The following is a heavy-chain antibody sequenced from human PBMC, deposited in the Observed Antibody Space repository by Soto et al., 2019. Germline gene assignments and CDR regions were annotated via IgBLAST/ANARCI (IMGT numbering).Heavy chain of an antibody. J-gene: IGHJ6*02. CDR3: ARTASERTYSSSWYHHYYYYYGMDV. CDR2: IIPIFGTA. CDR1: GGTFSSYA. V-gene: IGHV1-69*13. Sequence: SVKVSCKASGGTFSSYAISWVRQAPGQGLEWMGGIIPIFGTANYAQKFQGRVTITADESTSTAYMELSSLRSEGTAVYYCARTASERTYSSSWYHHYYYYYGMDVWGQGTTVTVSS. D-gene: IGHD6-13*01.